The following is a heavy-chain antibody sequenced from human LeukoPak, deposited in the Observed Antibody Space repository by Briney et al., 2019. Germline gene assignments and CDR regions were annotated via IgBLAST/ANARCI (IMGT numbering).Heavy chain of an antibody. V-gene: IGHV1-69*06. J-gene: IGHJ5*02. CDR3: ARVYCSSTSCYETRFDP. D-gene: IGHD2-2*01. CDR1: RGTSSGYA. Sequence: AVKVSCKASRGTSSGYAVSGVRQAPGQGVERMGGIIPIFGTANYAQKLQGRVTITADKSTSTAYMELSSLRSEDTAVYYCARVYCSSTSCYETRFDPWGQGTLVTVSS. CDR2: IIPIFGTA.